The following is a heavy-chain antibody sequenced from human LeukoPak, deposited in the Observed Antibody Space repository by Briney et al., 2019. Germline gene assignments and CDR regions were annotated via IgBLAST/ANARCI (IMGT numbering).Heavy chain of an antibody. Sequence: HAGGSLRLSCTVSGFTVSSNSMSWVRQAPGKGLEWVSFIYSGGNTLYSDSVKGRFTISRDNSKNTLYLQMNSLRAEDTAVYYCARRAGEYSHPYDYWGQGTLVTVSS. V-gene: IGHV3-53*01. D-gene: IGHD4-17*01. CDR2: IYSGGNT. CDR1: GFTVSSNS. CDR3: ARRAGEYSHPYDY. J-gene: IGHJ4*02.